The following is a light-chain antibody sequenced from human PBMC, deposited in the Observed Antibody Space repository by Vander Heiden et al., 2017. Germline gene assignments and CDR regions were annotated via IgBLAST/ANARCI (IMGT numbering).Light chain of an antibody. Sequence: QSVLTQPPSVSGAPGQRVTISCTWRSSNIGAGYDVHWYQQLPGTAPKLLIYGNSNRPSGVPDRFSGSKSGTSASLAITGLQAEDEADYYCQSYDSSLSGSYVFGTGTKVTVL. CDR1: SSNIGAGYD. J-gene: IGLJ1*01. CDR2: GNS. CDR3: QSYDSSLSGSYV. V-gene: IGLV1-40*01.